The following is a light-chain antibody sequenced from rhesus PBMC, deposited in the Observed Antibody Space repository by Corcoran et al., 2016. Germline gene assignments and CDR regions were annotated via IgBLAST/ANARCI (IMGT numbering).Light chain of an antibody. Sequence: DIVMTQTPLSLPVTPGEPASVSCRSSQSLLDSNGYTHLHWFLQKPGQFPQFLIYLVSDRASGVPDRFSGSGSSTEFTLKIRRVEAEDVGVYYCMQTVQTPTSFGQGTKVEIK. V-gene: IGKV2-78*01. CDR1: QSLLDSNGYTH. CDR3: MQTVQTPTS. J-gene: IGKJ2*01. CDR2: LVS.